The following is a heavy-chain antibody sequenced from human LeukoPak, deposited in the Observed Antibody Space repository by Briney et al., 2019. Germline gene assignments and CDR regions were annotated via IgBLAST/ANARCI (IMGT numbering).Heavy chain of an antibody. CDR3: VRGDQEASEPAFDY. V-gene: IGHV3-48*02. CDR1: GFTFSSYS. J-gene: IGHJ4*02. Sequence: GGSLRLSCAASGFTFSSYSMNWVRQAPGKGLEWVSYISSGGSTIYYADSVRGRFTISRDTAKNSLYLEMNSLRDEDPAMYYCVRGDQEASEPAFDYWGQGTLVTVSS. CDR2: ISSGGSTI. D-gene: IGHD1-14*01.